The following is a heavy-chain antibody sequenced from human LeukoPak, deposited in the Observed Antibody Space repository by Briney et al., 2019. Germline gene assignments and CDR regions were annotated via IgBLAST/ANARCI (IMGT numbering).Heavy chain of an antibody. CDR2: IYPGDSDT. J-gene: IGHJ4*02. D-gene: IGHD2-2*01. CDR3: VRINAAASYYFDY. Sequence: GESLKISCKGSGYSFTSYWIGWVRQMPGKGLEWMGIIYPGDSDTRYSPSFQGQVTIPADKSISTAYLQWSSLKASDTAMYYCVRINAAASYYFDYWGQGTLVTVSS. V-gene: IGHV5-51*01. CDR1: GYSFTSYW.